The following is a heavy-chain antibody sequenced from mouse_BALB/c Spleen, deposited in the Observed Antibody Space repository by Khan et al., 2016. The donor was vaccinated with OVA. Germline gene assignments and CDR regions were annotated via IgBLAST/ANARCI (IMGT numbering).Heavy chain of an antibody. V-gene: IGHV2-2*02. J-gene: IGHJ1*01. CDR3: ARNRGGYFDV. CDR2: IWSGGNT. Sequence: QVQLKASGPGLVQPSQSLSITCTVSGFSLTNYGVHWVRQSPGKGLEWLGVIWSGGNTDYNATFISRLSISKDNSKSQVFFKMNSLQANDTAIFYCARNRGGYFDVWGAGTTVTVSS. CDR1: GFSLTNYG.